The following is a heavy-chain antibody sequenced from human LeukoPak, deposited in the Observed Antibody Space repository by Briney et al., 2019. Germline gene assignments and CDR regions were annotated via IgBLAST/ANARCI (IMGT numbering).Heavy chain of an antibody. V-gene: IGHV4-39*01. CDR3: ATPQISDTSGFYPYAFDI. Sequence: SETLSLTCTVSGGSVSSSSYYWGWIRQPPGRGLEWIGSIYYTGSTYYNPSLKSRVTISVDTSKNQFSLRLSSVTAADTAMYYCATPQISDTSGFYPYAFDIWGQGTVVTVSS. J-gene: IGHJ3*02. CDR2: IYYTGST. D-gene: IGHD3-22*01. CDR1: GGSVSSSSYY.